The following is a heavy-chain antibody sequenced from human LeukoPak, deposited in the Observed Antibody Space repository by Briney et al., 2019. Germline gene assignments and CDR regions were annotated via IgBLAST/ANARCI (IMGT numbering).Heavy chain of an antibody. CDR2: IKQDGSEK. CDR1: GFTFSSYW. CDR3: ASGHSGYDYVDY. J-gene: IGHJ4*02. D-gene: IGHD5-12*01. V-gene: IGHV3-7*01. Sequence: PGGSLRLSCAASGFTFSSYWMSWVRQAPGKGLEWVANIKQDGSEKYYVDSVKGRFTISRDNAKNSLYLQVNSLRAEDTAVYYCASGHSGYDYVDYWGQGTLVTVSS.